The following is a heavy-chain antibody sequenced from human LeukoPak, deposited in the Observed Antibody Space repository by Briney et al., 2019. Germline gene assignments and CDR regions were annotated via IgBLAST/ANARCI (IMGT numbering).Heavy chain of an antibody. CDR3: ASCDDSSGYSHYYYMDV. D-gene: IGHD3-22*01. CDR1: GGSISSYY. CDR2: IYYSGST. V-gene: IGHV4-59*01. Sequence: SETLSLTCTVSGGSISSYYWSWLRQPPGKGLEWIGYIYYSGSTNYNPSLKSRVTISVDTSKNQFSLKLSSVTAADTAVYYCASCDDSSGYSHYYYMDVWGKGTTVTVSS. J-gene: IGHJ6*03.